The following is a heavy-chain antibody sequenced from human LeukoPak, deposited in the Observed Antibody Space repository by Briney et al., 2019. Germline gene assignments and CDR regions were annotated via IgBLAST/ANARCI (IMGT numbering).Heavy chain of an antibody. J-gene: IGHJ4*02. V-gene: IGHV4-34*01. CDR2: INHSGNT. CDR3: AMTYYDFWSGQYYFDY. D-gene: IGHD3-3*01. CDR1: GGSFSGYY. Sequence: SETLSLTCAVYGGSFSGYYWSWIRQPPGKGLEWIGEINHSGNTNSNPSLKSRVTISVDTSKNQFSLKLSSVTAADTAVYYCAMTYYDFWSGQYYFDYWGQGTLVTVSS.